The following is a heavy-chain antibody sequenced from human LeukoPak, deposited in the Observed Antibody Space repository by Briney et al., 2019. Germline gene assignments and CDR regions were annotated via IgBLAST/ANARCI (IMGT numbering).Heavy chain of an antibody. CDR3: ARAESGIFGVVITIFDY. CDR2: MNPNSGNT. J-gene: IGHJ4*02. CDR1: GYTFTSYD. D-gene: IGHD3-3*01. Sequence: ASVKVSCKASGYTFTSYDINWVRQATGQGLEWMGWMNPNSGNTGYAQKFQGRVTITRNTSISTAYMELSSLRSEDTAVYYCARAESGIFGVVITIFDYWGQGTLVTVSS. V-gene: IGHV1-8*03.